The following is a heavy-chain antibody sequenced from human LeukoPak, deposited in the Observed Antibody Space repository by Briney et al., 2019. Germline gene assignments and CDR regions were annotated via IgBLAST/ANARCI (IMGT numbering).Heavy chain of an antibody. D-gene: IGHD2-15*01. CDR1: GGTFSSYA. V-gene: IGHV1-69*13. J-gene: IGHJ6*02. CDR3: ATIYPPRDCSGGSCYHRPYYYYYYYGMDV. CDR2: IIPIFGTA. Sequence: WASVKVSCKASGGTFSSYAISWVRQAPGQGLEWMGGIIPIFGTANYAQKFQGRVTITADESTSTAYMELSSLRSEDTAVYYCATIYPPRDCSGGSCYHRPYYYYYYYGMDVWGQGTTVTVSS.